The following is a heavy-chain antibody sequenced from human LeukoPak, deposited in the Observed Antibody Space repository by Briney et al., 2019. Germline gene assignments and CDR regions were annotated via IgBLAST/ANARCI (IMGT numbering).Heavy chain of an antibody. Sequence: GASVKVSCKAPGYTFTGYYMHWVRQAPGQGLEWMGWINPNSGGTNYAQKFQGRVTMTRDTSISTAYMELSRLRSDDTAVYYCARDPIPYYYYGMGVWGQGTTVTVSS. CDR2: INPNSGGT. CDR3: ARDPIPYYYYGMGV. D-gene: IGHD2-2*02. J-gene: IGHJ6*02. V-gene: IGHV1-2*02. CDR1: GYTFTGYY.